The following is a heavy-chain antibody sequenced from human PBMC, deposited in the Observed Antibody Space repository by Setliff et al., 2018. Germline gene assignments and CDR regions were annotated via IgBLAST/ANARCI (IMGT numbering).Heavy chain of an antibody. J-gene: IGHJ6*02. V-gene: IGHV3-74*01. CDR3: ARQDYYYYNMAV. Sequence: GSLRLSCVASGFTFSDHWMHWARQDPGKGLVWVSRINGDGSITNYADSVKGRFSISRDNAKRTLYLHINSLRAEDTAVYYCARQDYYYYNMAVWGQGTAVTVSS. CDR2: INGDGSIT. CDR1: GFTFSDHW.